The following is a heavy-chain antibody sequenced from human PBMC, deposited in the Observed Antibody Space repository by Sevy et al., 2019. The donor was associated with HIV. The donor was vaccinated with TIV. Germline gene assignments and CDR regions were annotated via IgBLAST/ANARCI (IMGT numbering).Heavy chain of an antibody. CDR3: ARDNRRGDRWLQLTYDY. CDR1: GFTFSDYY. J-gene: IGHJ4*02. Sequence: GGSLRLSCVASGFTFSDYYMSWIRQAPGKGLEWVSYISPSGFIKHYGDSVKGRFIISRDNAKNSQFLQMNSLGPDDTAVYFCARDNRRGDRWLQLTYDYWGQGTLVTVSS. CDR2: ISPSGFIK. V-gene: IGHV3-11*01. D-gene: IGHD5-18*01.